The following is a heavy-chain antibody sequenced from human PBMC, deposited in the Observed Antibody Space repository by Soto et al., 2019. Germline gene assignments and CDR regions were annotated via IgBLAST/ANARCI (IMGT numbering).Heavy chain of an antibody. V-gene: IGHV3-30*18. CDR2: ISYDGSNE. CDR1: GFTFSSYG. J-gene: IGHJ4*02. D-gene: IGHD1-26*01. Sequence: QVQLVESGGGVVQPGRSLRLSCAASGFTFSSYGMHWVRQAPGKGLEWVAVISYDGSNEYYADSVKGRFTISRDNSKNTLYLQMNSLRAEDTAVYYCAKDAVGSSYFDYWGQGTLVTVSS. CDR3: AKDAVGSSYFDY.